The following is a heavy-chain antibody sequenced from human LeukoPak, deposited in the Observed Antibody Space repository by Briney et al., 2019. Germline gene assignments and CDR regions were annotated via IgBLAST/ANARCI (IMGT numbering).Heavy chain of an antibody. J-gene: IGHJ4*02. CDR3: ARLGDCSSTSCYSALDY. CDR2: IYTSGST. D-gene: IGHD2-2*01. V-gene: IGHV4-61*02. CDR1: GGSISSGSYY. Sequence: SETLSLTCTVSGGSISSGSYYWSWIRQPAGKGLEWIGRIYTSGSTNYNPSLKSRVTISVDTSKNQFSLKLSSVTAADTAVYYCARLGDCSSTSCYSALDYWGQGTLVTVSS.